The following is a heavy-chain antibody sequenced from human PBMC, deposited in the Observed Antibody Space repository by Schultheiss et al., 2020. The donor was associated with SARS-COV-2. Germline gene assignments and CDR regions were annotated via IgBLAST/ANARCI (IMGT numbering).Heavy chain of an antibody. CDR1: GYTFTGYY. CDR3: ASEWVVVAANWWFDP. Sequence: GGSLRLSCKASGYTFTGYYMHWVRQAPGQGLEWMGRINPNSGGTNYAQKFQGRVTMTRDTSISTAYMELSRLRSDDTAVYYCASEWVVVAANWWFDPWGQGTLVTVSS. J-gene: IGHJ5*02. CDR2: INPNSGGT. D-gene: IGHD2-15*01. V-gene: IGHV1-2*06.